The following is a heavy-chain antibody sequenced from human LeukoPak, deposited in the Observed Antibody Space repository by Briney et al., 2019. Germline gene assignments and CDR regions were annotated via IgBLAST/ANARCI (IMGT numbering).Heavy chain of an antibody. D-gene: IGHD4-17*01. V-gene: IGHV4-34*01. CDR3: ARGQGTVTTH. J-gene: IGHJ4*02. Sequence: PSETLSLTCTVSGGSFSGYYWTWIRQPPGKGLEWIGEINHSGSANYNPSLKSRVTISLDTSKNQFSLKLSSVTAADTAVYYCARGQGTVTTHWGQGTLVTVSS. CDR1: GGSFSGYY. CDR2: INHSGSA.